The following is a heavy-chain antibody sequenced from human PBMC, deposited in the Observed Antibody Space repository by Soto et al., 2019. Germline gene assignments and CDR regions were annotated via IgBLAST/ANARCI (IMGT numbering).Heavy chain of an antibody. J-gene: IGHJ4*02. Sequence: SGPTLVNPTQTLTLTCTFSGFSLRTSGVGVGWIRQPPGKALEWLALIYWNDDKRYSPSLKSRLTTTKDPSKNQVVLTMTNMDPVDTATYYCAHISESPPVIVFDYWGQGTLVTVSS. CDR1: GFSLRTSGVG. V-gene: IGHV2-5*01. CDR2: IYWNDDK. CDR3: AHISESPPVIVFDY. D-gene: IGHD3-22*01.